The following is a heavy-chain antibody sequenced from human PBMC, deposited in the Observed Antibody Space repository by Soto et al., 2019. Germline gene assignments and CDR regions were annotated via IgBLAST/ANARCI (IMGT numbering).Heavy chain of an antibody. J-gene: IGHJ6*03. V-gene: IGHV3-30*18. CDR3: AKDLGVVVDLAMDV. D-gene: IGHD2-15*01. CDR1: GFTFSSYG. CDR2: ISYDGSNK. Sequence: GGSLRLSCAASGFTFSSYGMHWVRQAPGKGLEWVAVISYDGSNKYYADSVKGRFTISRDNSKNTLYLQMNSLRAEDTAVYYCAKDLGVVVDLAMDVWGKGTTVTVSS.